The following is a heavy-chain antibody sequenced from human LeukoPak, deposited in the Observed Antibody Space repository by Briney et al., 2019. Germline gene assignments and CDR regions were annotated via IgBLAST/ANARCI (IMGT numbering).Heavy chain of an antibody. V-gene: IGHV3-30-3*02. D-gene: IGHD3-10*01. CDR3: AKWVSYSGSGF. Sequence: GGSLRLSRAASGFTFSSYAMHWVRQAPGKGLEWVAVISYDGSNKYYADSVKGRFTISRDNSKNTLYLQMNSLRAEDTAVYYCAKWVSYSGSGFWGQGTLVTVSS. CDR2: ISYDGSNK. J-gene: IGHJ4*02. CDR1: GFTFSSYA.